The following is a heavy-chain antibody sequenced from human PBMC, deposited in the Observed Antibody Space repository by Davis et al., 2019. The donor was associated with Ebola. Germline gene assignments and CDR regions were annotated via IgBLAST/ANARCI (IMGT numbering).Heavy chain of an antibody. Sequence: MPSETLSLTCTVSGGSISSSSYYWGWIRQPPGKGLEWIGSIYYSGSTYYNPSLKSRVTISVDTSKNQCSLKLSSVTAADTAVYYCASSHCSSTSCYPDWFDPWGQGTLVTVSS. J-gene: IGHJ5*02. V-gene: IGHV4-39*01. CDR3: ASSHCSSTSCYPDWFDP. D-gene: IGHD2-2*01. CDR2: IYYSGST. CDR1: GGSISSSSYY.